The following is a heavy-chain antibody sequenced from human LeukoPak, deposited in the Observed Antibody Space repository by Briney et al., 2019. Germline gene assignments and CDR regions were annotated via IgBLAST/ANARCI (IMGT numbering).Heavy chain of an antibody. CDR3: AKPATVTTRYRPYYFDY. Sequence: GGSLRLSCAASGFTFSSYSMNWVRQAPGKGLEWVSYISSSSSTIYYADSVKGRFTISRDNAKNSLYLQMNSLRAEDTAVYYCAKPATVTTRYRPYYFDYWGQGTLVTVSS. CDR1: GFTFSSYS. J-gene: IGHJ4*02. V-gene: IGHV3-48*01. CDR2: ISSSSSTI. D-gene: IGHD4-17*01.